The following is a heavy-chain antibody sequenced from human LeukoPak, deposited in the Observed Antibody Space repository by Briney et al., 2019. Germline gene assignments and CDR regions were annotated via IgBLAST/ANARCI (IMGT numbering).Heavy chain of an antibody. CDR1: GFTFSSYA. D-gene: IGHD6-19*01. V-gene: IGHV3-23*01. Sequence: AGGSLRLSCAASGFTFSSYAMSWVRQAPGKGLEWVSAISGSGGSTYYADSVKGRFTISRDNSKNTLYLQMNSLRAEDTAVYYCAKEPGYSSGWYGNYFNYWGQGTLVTVPS. J-gene: IGHJ4*02. CDR3: AKEPGYSSGWYGNYFNY. CDR2: ISGSGGST.